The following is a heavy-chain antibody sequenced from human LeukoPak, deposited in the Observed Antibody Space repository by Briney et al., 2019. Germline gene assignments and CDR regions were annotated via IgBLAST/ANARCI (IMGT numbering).Heavy chain of an antibody. V-gene: IGHV3-48*03. CDR3: ARGRAGSYYNNY. CDR1: GFTFSSYE. D-gene: IGHD3-10*01. CDR2: ISSSGSTI. Sequence: GGSLRLSXAASGFTFSSYEMNWVRQAPGKGLEWVSYISSSGSTIYYADSVKGRFTISRDNAKNSLYLQMNSLRAEDTAVYYCARGRAGSYYNNYWGQGTLVTVSS. J-gene: IGHJ4*02.